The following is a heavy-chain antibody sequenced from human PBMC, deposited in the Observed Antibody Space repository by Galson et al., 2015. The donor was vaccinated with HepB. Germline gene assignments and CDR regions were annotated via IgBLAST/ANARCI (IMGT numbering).Heavy chain of an antibody. CDR2: INSDGSST. Sequence: SLRLSCAASGFTFSSYWMHWARQAPGKGLVWVSRINSDGSSTSYADSVKGRFTISRDNAKNTLYLQMNSLRAEDTAVYYCARDMKILTGYLSDAFDIWGQGTMVTVSS. D-gene: IGHD3-9*01. J-gene: IGHJ3*02. V-gene: IGHV3-74*01. CDR3: ARDMKILTGYLSDAFDI. CDR1: GFTFSSYW.